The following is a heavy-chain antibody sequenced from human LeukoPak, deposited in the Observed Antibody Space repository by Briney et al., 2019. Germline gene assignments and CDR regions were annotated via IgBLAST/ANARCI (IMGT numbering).Heavy chain of an antibody. D-gene: IGHD2-15*01. CDR1: GYSISSGYY. CDR3: ARVVGCSGGSCYLSWWFDP. CDR2: IYHSGST. V-gene: IGHV4-38-2*02. Sequence: PSETLSLTCTVSGYSISSGYYWGWIRQPPGKGLEWIGSIYHSGSTYYNPSLKSRVTISVDTSKNQFSLKLSSVTAADTAVYYCARVVGCSGGSCYLSWWFDPWGQGTLVTVSS. J-gene: IGHJ5*02.